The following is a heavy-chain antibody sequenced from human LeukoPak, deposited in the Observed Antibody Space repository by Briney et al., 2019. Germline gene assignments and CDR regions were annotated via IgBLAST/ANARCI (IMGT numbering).Heavy chain of an antibody. J-gene: IGHJ6*03. CDR2: INTNTGNP. D-gene: IGHD3-3*01. Sequence: ASVKVSCKASGYTFTSYAMNWVRQAPGQGLEWMGWINTNTGNPTYAQGFTGRFVFSLDTSVSTAYLQISSLKAEDTAVYYCARGSYYDFWSGYHLLGMYYYYYMDVWGKGTTVTVSS. CDR3: ARGSYYDFWSGYHLLGMYYYYYMDV. CDR1: GYTFTSYA. V-gene: IGHV7-4-1*02.